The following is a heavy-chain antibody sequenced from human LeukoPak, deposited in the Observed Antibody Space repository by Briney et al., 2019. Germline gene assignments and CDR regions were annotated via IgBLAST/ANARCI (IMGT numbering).Heavy chain of an antibody. CDR2: INHSGST. D-gene: IGHD6-13*01. Sequence: PSETLSLTCAVYGGSFSGYYWSWIRQPPGKGLEWIGEINHSGSTNYNPSLKSRVTISVDTSKNQFSLKLSSVTAADTAVHYCARTATIAAAGTNRAFDYWGQGTLVTVSS. V-gene: IGHV4-34*01. CDR3: ARTATIAAAGTNRAFDY. CDR1: GGSFSGYY. J-gene: IGHJ4*02.